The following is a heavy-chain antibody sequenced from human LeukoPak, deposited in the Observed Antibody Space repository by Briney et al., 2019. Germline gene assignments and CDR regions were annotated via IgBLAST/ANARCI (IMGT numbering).Heavy chain of an antibody. D-gene: IGHD6-13*01. CDR1: GFSFSNYG. V-gene: IGHV3-21*01. Sequence: GRSLRLSCAASGFSFSNYGMNWVRQAPGKGLEWVSSISSGPSYIYYADSLKGRFTISRDNAKNSLYLQMNSLRVEDTAVYYCARRLKAATGDAFDIWGQGAMVTVSS. CDR3: ARRLKAATGDAFDI. CDR2: ISSGPSYI. J-gene: IGHJ3*02.